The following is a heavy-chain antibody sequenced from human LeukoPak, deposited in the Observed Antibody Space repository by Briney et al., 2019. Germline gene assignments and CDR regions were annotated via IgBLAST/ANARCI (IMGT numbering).Heavy chain of an antibody. D-gene: IGHD6-19*01. J-gene: IGHJ3*02. CDR3: ARGPLAVAGAFDI. Sequence: GGSLRLSCAASGFTFSSYSMNWVRQAPGKGLEWVSSISSSSSYIYYADSVKGRFTITRDNAKNSLYLQMNSLRAEDTAVYYCARGPLAVAGAFDIWGQGTMVTVSS. CDR1: GFTFSSYS. V-gene: IGHV3-21*01. CDR2: ISSSSSYI.